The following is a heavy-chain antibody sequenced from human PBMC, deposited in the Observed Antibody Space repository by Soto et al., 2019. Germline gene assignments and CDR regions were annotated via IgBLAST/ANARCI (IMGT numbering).Heavy chain of an antibody. CDR1: GFTFSSYA. CDR3: AKDRYSGYEERAYYFDY. D-gene: IGHD5-12*01. V-gene: IGHV3-23*01. Sequence: EVQLLESGGGLVQPGGSLRLSCAASGFTFSSYAMSWVRQAPGKGLEWVSAISGSGGSTYYADSVKGRFTISRDNSXNXXYLQMNSLRAEDTAVYYCAKDRYSGYEERAYYFDYWGQGTLVTVSS. CDR2: ISGSGGST. J-gene: IGHJ4*02.